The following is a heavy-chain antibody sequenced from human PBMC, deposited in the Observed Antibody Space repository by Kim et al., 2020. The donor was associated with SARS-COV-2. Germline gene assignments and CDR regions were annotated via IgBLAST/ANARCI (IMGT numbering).Heavy chain of an antibody. CDR3: ARLDGDDYGDYRWYNWFDP. D-gene: IGHD4-17*01. J-gene: IGHJ5*02. V-gene: IGHV7-4-1*02. Sequence: ASVKVSCKASGYTFTSYAMNWVRQAPGQGLEWMGWINTNTGNPTYAQGFTGRFVFSLDTSVSTAYLQISSLKAEDTAVYYCARLDGDDYGDYRWYNWFDPWGQGTLVTVSS. CDR2: INTNTGNP. CDR1: GYTFTSYA.